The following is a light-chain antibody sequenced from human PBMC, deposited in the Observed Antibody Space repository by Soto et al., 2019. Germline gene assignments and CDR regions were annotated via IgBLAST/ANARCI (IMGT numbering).Light chain of an antibody. CDR1: KSVGGD. J-gene: IGKJ1*01. V-gene: IGKV3-11*01. CDR2: DAS. CDR3: QQRPNWPWT. Sequence: DIGLTQSPATLSLTPGQGASLSCRASKSVGGDLVWYQQHPGQAPRLLIYDASNRATGIPPRFSGSGSGTDFTLTISSLEPEDFAVYYCQQRPNWPWTFGQGTKVEVK.